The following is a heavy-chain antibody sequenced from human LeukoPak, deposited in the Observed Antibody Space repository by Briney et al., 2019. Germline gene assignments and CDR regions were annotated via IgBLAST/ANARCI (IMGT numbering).Heavy chain of an antibody. V-gene: IGHV3-30*04. Sequence: PGGSLRLSCAASGFTFSPFAMHWVRQAPGKGLEWVAAISYTGTFKYYTDSVKGRFTISKDNSKNTVYLQMSSLRPDETAVYYCARDRERLVQGYYDLWGRGTLVTVSS. CDR2: ISYTGTFK. CDR3: ARDRERLVQGYYDL. CDR1: GFTFSPFA. J-gene: IGHJ2*01. D-gene: IGHD6-6*01.